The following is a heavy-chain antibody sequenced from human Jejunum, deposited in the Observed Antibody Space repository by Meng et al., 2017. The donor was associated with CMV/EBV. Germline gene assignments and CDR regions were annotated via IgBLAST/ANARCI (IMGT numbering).Heavy chain of an antibody. CDR1: GYTFTSYA. V-gene: IGHV7-4-1*02. J-gene: IGHJ4*02. Sequence: QVQLVQSGSELKKPGASVKVSCKASGYTFTSYAMNWVRQAPGQGLEWMGWIDTNTGNPTYDQGFTGRFVFSLDTFVSTAYLQINSLRADDTAVYYCARDSPLDGYSLLDYWGQGTLVTVSS. CDR2: IDTNTGNP. CDR3: ARDSPLDGYSLLDY. D-gene: IGHD5-24*01.